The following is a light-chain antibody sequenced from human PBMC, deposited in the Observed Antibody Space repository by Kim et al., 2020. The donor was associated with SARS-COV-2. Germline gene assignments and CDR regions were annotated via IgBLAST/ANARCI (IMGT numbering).Light chain of an antibody. CDR3: NSRDSSGNIWV. V-gene: IGLV3-19*01. CDR2: GKN. CDR1: SLRSYY. Sequence: ALGQTVRITCQGGSLRSYYASWYQQKPGQAPVLVIYGKNNRPSGIPDRFSGSSSGNTASLTITGAQAEDEADYYCNSRDSSGNIWVFGGGTQLTVL. J-gene: IGLJ3*02.